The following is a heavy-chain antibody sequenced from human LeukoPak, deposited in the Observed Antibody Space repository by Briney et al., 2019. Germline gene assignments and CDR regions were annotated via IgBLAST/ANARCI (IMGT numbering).Heavy chain of an antibody. J-gene: IGHJ4*02. CDR2: MNPNSGNT. V-gene: IGHV1-8*01. Sequence: GVSVKVSCKASGYTFTSYDINWVRQATGQGLEWMGWMNPNSGNTGYAQKFQGRVTMTRNTSISTAYMELSSLRSEDTAVYYCATKRDASGTYSSFDYWGQGTLVTVSS. CDR3: ATKRDASGTYSSFDY. D-gene: IGHD3-10*01. CDR1: GYTFTSYD.